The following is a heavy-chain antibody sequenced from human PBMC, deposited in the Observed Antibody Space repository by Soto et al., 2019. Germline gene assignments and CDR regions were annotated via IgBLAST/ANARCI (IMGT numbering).Heavy chain of an antibody. CDR1: GYTFTSYA. Sequence: ASVKVSCKASGYTFTSYAMHWVRQAPGQRLEWMGWINAGNGNTKYSQKFQGRVTITRDTSASTAYMELSSLRSEDTAVYYCARSHCSGGSCYWNNWFDPWGQGTLVTVSS. CDR2: INAGNGNT. D-gene: IGHD2-15*01. CDR3: ARSHCSGGSCYWNNWFDP. J-gene: IGHJ5*02. V-gene: IGHV1-3*01.